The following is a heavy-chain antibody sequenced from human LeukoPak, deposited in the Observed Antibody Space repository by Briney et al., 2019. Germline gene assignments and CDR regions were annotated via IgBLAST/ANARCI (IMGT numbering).Heavy chain of an antibody. CDR1: GGSISSSSYY. CDR3: ARAYYYGSGSYAFDI. J-gene: IGHJ3*02. D-gene: IGHD3-10*01. V-gene: IGHV4-39*07. Sequence: KPSETLSLTCTVSGGSISSSSYYWGWIRQPPGKGLEWIGSIYYSGSTYYNPSLKSRVTISVDTSKNQFSLKLSSATAADTVVYYCARAYYYGSGSYAFDIWDQGTMVTVSS. CDR2: IYYSGST.